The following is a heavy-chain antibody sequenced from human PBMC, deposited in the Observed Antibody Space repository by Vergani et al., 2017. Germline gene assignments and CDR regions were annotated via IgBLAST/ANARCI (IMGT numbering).Heavy chain of an antibody. V-gene: IGHV1-2*02. Sequence: QVQLVQSGAEVKKPGASVKVSCKASGYTFTGYYMHWVRQAPGQGLEWMGWINPNSGGTNYAQKFQGRVTMTRDTSISTAYMELSRLRSDDTAVYYCARAAYSSGWYTAFDIWGQGTMVTVSS. J-gene: IGHJ3*02. CDR2: INPNSGGT. D-gene: IGHD6-19*01. CDR1: GYTFTGYY. CDR3: ARAAYSSGWYTAFDI.